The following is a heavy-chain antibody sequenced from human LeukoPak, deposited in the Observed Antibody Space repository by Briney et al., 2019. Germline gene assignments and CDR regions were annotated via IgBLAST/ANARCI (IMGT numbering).Heavy chain of an antibody. D-gene: IGHD3-22*01. CDR3: ARNDYDSSGYYSDY. CDR2: IYYSGST. Sequence: PSETLSLTCTVSGGSISSSSYYWGWIRQPPGKGLEWIGSIYYSGSTYYNPSLKSRVTISVDTSKNQFSLKLSSVTAADTAVYYCARNDYDSSGYYSDYWGQGTLVTVSS. CDR1: GGSISSSSYY. V-gene: IGHV4-39*01. J-gene: IGHJ4*02.